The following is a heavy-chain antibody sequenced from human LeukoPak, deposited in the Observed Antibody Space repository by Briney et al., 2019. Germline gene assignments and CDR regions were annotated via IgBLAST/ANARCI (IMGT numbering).Heavy chain of an antibody. CDR2: IYYSGST. CDR1: GGSISSSSYY. Sequence: MPSETLSLTCTVSGGSISSSSYYWGWIRQPPGKGLEWIGSIYYSGSTYYNPSLKSRVTISVDTSKNQFSLKLSSVTAADTAVYYCARVAAAGWVYYYYYMDVWGKGTTVTVSS. V-gene: IGHV4-39*07. J-gene: IGHJ6*03. CDR3: ARVAAAGWVYYYYYMDV. D-gene: IGHD6-13*01.